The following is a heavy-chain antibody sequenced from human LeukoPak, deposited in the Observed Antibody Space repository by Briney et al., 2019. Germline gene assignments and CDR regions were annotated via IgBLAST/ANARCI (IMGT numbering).Heavy chain of an antibody. Sequence: VASVNVSCKASGYTFTIYAMHWVRQAPGQRLEWMGWINAGNGNTKYSQKFQGRVTITRDTSASTAYMELSSLRSEDTAVYYCAGIMAGTEFDYWGQGTLVTVSS. CDR3: AGIMAGTEFDY. CDR1: GYTFTIYA. J-gene: IGHJ4*02. V-gene: IGHV1-3*01. D-gene: IGHD6-19*01. CDR2: INAGNGNT.